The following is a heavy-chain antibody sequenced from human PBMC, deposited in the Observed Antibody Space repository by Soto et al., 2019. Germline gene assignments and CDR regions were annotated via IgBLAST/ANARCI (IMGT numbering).Heavy chain of an antibody. CDR2: ISGSGDST. D-gene: IGHD6-13*01. V-gene: IGHV3-23*01. Sequence: PGGSLRLSCAASGFTFSSYAMSRVRQAPGKGLEWVSGISGSGDSTYYADSVKGRFTISRDNSKNTLYLQMNSLRAEDTAVYYCARVGIAAAGGWFDPWGQGTLVNVSS. CDR3: ARVGIAAAGGWFDP. J-gene: IGHJ5*02. CDR1: GFTFSSYA.